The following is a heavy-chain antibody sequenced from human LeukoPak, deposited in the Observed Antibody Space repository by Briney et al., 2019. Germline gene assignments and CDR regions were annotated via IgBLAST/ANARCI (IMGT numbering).Heavy chain of an antibody. CDR1: GFTFSSYN. CDR3: ARVQETDCRGGSCYSGLDY. Sequence: PGGSLRLSCAASGFTFSSYNMNWVRQAPGRGLEWVSSISRTGSYIYYADSVKGRFTISRDNAQNSLYLQMNSLRVEDTAVYYCARVQETDCRGGSCYSGLDYWGQGTLVTVSS. CDR2: ISRTGSYI. V-gene: IGHV3-21*01. D-gene: IGHD2-15*01. J-gene: IGHJ4*02.